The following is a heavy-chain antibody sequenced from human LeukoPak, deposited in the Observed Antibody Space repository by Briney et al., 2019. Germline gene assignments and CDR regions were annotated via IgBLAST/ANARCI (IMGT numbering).Heavy chain of an antibody. CDR3: ARAGYCSSTSCFDAFDI. J-gene: IGHJ3*02. Sequence: ASVKVSCKASGGTFISYAISWVRQAPGQGLEWMGGIIPIFGTANYAQKFQGRVTITADESTSTAYMELSSLRSEDTAVYYCARAGYCSSTSCFDAFDIWGQGTMVTVSS. CDR2: IIPIFGTA. CDR1: GGTFISYA. D-gene: IGHD2-2*01. V-gene: IGHV1-69*13.